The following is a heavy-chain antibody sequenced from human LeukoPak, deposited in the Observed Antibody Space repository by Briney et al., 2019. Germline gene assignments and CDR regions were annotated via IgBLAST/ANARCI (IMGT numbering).Heavy chain of an antibody. CDR1: GFTFSSYA. CDR2: ISWNSGSI. V-gene: IGHV3-9*01. Sequence: QPGGSLRLSCAASGFTFSSYAMSWVRQAPGKGLEWVSGISWNSGSIGYADSVKGRFTISRDNAKNSLYLQMNSLRTEDTAFYYCAKDTTYRSSGKPDYWGQGTLVTVSS. D-gene: IGHD6-13*01. CDR3: AKDTTYRSSGKPDY. J-gene: IGHJ4*02.